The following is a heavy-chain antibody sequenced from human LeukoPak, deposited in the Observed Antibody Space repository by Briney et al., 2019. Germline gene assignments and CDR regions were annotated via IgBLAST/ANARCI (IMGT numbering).Heavy chain of an antibody. J-gene: IGHJ3*02. V-gene: IGHV3-49*03. D-gene: IGHD3-22*01. CDR3: TRDASPYYYDSSGYGDAFDI. CDR1: GFTFGDYA. CDR2: IRSKAYGGTT. Sequence: PGGSLRLSCTASGFTFGDYAMSWFRQAPGKGLEWVGFIRSKAYGGTTEYAASVKGRFTISRDDSKSIAYLQMNSLKTEDTAVYYCTRDASPYYYDSSGYGDAFDIWGQGTMVTVSS.